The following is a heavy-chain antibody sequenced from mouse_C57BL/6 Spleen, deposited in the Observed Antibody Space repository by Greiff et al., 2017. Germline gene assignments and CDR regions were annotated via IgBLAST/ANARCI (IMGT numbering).Heavy chain of an antibody. CDR3: ARGDYAPDY. CDR2: ISYSGST. Sequence: EVQLQQSGPGMVKPSQSLSLTCTVTGYSITSGYDWHWIRHFPGNKLEWMGYISYSGSTNYNPSLKSRISITHDTSKNHFFLKLNSVTTEDTATYYCARGDYAPDYWGQGTTLTVPS. V-gene: IGHV3-1*01. J-gene: IGHJ2*01. CDR1: GYSITSGYD. D-gene: IGHD2-4*01.